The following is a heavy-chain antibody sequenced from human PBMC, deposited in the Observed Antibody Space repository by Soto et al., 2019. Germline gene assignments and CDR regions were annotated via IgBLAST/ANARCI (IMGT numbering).Heavy chain of an antibody. V-gene: IGHV4-38-2*02. CDR2: IYHSGST. Sequence: PSETLSLTCAVSGYSISSGYYWGWIRQPPGKGLEWIGSIYHSGSTYYNPSLKSRVTISVDTSKNQFSLKLSSVTAADTAVYYCARDHNYYGSGSYIYHFDYWGQGTVVTVSS. CDR1: GYSISSGYY. D-gene: IGHD3-10*01. J-gene: IGHJ4*02. CDR3: ARDHNYYGSGSYIYHFDY.